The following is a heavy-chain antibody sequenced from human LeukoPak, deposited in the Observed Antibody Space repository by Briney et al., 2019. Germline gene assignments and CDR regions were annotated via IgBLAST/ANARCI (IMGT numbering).Heavy chain of an antibody. Sequence: GGSLRLSCAASGFTFSSYGMHWVRQAPGKGLEWVAGISYDGSSKTYADSLKGRFTISRDKSENTLYLQMNSLGAEDTAVYYCAKEAGLAVAGPSETLDYWGQGTLVTVSS. D-gene: IGHD6-19*01. V-gene: IGHV3-30*18. CDR2: ISYDGSSK. CDR1: GFTFSSYG. CDR3: AKEAGLAVAGPSETLDY. J-gene: IGHJ4*02.